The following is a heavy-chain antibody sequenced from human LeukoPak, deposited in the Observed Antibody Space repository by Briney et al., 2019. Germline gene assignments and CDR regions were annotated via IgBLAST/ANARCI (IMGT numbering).Heavy chain of an antibody. D-gene: IGHD3-22*01. Sequence: SETLSLTCTVSGGSFSSTTYYWCWIRLPPGKGLEWIGSVYYSGSTYYNQSLKSRVTISVDTSKNQFSLKLTSVTAADTAVYYCARQYYDSSGYYPWYFDYWGQGTLVTVSS. J-gene: IGHJ4*02. CDR1: GGSFSSTTYY. V-gene: IGHV4-39*01. CDR3: ARQYYDSSGYYPWYFDY. CDR2: VYYSGST.